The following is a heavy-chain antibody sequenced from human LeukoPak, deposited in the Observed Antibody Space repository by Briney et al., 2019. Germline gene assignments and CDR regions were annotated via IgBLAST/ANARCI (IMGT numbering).Heavy chain of an antibody. Sequence: PSETLSLTCTVSGGSISSYYWSWIRQPPGKGLEWIAYIYYSGSTNYNPSLKSRVTISVDTSKNQFSLKLSSVTAADTAVYYCARGVWGSSWDDAFDIWGQGTMVTVSS. V-gene: IGHV4-59*01. CDR3: ARGVWGSSWDDAFDI. CDR1: GGSISSYY. J-gene: IGHJ3*02. CDR2: IYYSGST. D-gene: IGHD6-13*01.